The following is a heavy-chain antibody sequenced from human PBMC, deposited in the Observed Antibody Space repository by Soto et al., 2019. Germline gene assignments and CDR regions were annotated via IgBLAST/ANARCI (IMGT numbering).Heavy chain of an antibody. CDR1: WCTVTGSG. CDR2: INPDNGNT. D-gene: IGHD3-10*01. J-gene: IGHJ6*02. V-gene: IGHV1-18*01. Sequence: VASRAAWCTVTGSGISWVRQAPGQGLEWLGWINPDNGNTNYAQNLQGRVIMTADTSTNTAYMELRSLRSDDTAIYYCTREGSAPYYYYGMDAWGQGTTVTVSS. CDR3: TREGSAPYYYYGMDA.